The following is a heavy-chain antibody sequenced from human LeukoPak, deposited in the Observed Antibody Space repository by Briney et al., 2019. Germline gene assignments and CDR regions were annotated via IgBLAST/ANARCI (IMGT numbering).Heavy chain of an antibody. CDR3: ARGQGSYCSSTSCYVYNWFDP. J-gene: IGHJ5*02. CDR1: GFTLSSYG. Sequence: GGSLRLSCAASGFTLSSYGMSWVRQAPGKGLEWVANIKQDGSVKYYVDSVKGRFTISRDNTKNSLYLQMNSLRAEDTAVYYCARGQGSYCSSTSCYVYNWFDPWGQGTLVTVSS. CDR2: IKQDGSVK. V-gene: IGHV3-7*01. D-gene: IGHD2-2*01.